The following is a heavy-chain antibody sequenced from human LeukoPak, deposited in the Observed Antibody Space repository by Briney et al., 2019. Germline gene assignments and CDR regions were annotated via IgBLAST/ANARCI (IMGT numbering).Heavy chain of an antibody. D-gene: IGHD3-22*01. Sequence: KPGGSLRLSCAASGFTFSDYYMSWIRQAPGKGLEWVSYISSSGSTIYYADSVKGRFTISRDNAKNSLYLQMNSLRAEDTAVYYCARRQYTSRKYYYDSSGYSLSPWGPGIDYWGQGTLVTVSS. V-gene: IGHV3-11*01. CDR1: GFTFSDYY. CDR2: ISSSGSTI. J-gene: IGHJ4*02. CDR3: ARRQYTSRKYYYDSSGYSLSPWGPGIDY.